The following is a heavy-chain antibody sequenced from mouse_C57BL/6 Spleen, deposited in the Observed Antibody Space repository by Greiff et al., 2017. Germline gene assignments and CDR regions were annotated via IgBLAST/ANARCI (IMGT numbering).Heavy chain of an antibody. Sequence: QVQLKESGAELVRPGTSVKVSCKASGYAFTNYLIEWVKQRPGPGLEWIGVINTGSGGTKYNENVKGKAQLTADKSPSTAYRQLRSLTSDDSSVYFCARPNWDWYFYVWGTGTTVTVSP. D-gene: IGHD4-1*01. CDR1: GYAFTNYL. CDR3: ARPNWDWYFYV. J-gene: IGHJ1*03. V-gene: IGHV1-54*01. CDR2: INTGSGGT.